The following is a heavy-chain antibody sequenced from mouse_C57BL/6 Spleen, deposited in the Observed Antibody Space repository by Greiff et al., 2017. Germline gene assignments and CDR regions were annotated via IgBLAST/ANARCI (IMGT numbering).Heavy chain of an antibody. CDR1: GYAFSSSW. CDR3: ARWEGPPFDY. V-gene: IGHV1-82*01. D-gene: IGHD4-1*01. Sequence: QVQLKESGPELVKPGASVKISCKASGYAFSSSWMNWVKQRPGKGLEWIGRIYPGDGDTNYNGKFKGKATLTADKSSSTAYMQLSSLTSEDSAVYFCARWEGPPFDYWGQGTTLTVSS. J-gene: IGHJ2*01. CDR2: IYPGDGDT.